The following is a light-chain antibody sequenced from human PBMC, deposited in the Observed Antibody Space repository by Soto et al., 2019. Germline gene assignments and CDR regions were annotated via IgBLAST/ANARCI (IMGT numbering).Light chain of an antibody. CDR1: RSNIGSSS. J-gene: IGLJ2*01. V-gene: IGLV1-44*01. CDR3: QSYDSTLSGSVV. CDR2: FNN. Sequence: QSVLSQPPSASGTPGQRVTISCSGSRSNIGSSSVNWYQQLPGTAPKLLIYFNNNRPSGVPDRFSGSKSGTSASLAITGLQAEDEADYYCQSYDSTLSGSVVFGGGTKLTVL.